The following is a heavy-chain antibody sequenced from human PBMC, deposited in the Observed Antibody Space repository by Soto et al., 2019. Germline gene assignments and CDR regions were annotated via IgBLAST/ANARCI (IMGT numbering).Heavy chain of an antibody. CDR3: ARLTAAGPNYYYYGMDV. CDR1: GGSFGGYC. Sequence: SETLSLTCAVYGGSFGGYCGSWIRQPQGKGLEWIGEINHSGSTNYNPSLKSRVTISVDTSKNQFSLKLSSVTAADTAVYYCARLTAAGPNYYYYGMDVWGQGTTVT. V-gene: IGHV4-34*01. J-gene: IGHJ6*02. CDR2: INHSGST. D-gene: IGHD6-13*01.